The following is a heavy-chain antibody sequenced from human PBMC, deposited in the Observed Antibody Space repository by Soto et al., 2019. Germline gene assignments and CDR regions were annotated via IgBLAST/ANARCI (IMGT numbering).Heavy chain of an antibody. CDR3: AKDNYGIGMDV. D-gene: IGHD4-17*01. J-gene: IGHJ6*02. V-gene: IGHV3-30*18. Sequence: GGSLRLSCAASGFTFSSYGMHWVRQAPGKGLEWVAVISYDGSNKYYADSVKGRFTISRDNSKDTLYLQMNSLRAEDTAVYYCAKDNYGIGMDVWGQGTTVTVSS. CDR2: ISYDGSNK. CDR1: GFTFSSYG.